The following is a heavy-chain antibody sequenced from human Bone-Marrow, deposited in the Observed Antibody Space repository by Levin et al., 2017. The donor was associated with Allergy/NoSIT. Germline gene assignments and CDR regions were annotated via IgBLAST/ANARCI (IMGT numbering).Heavy chain of an antibody. J-gene: IGHJ6*02. CDR2: IIPIFGTK. CDR3: ARGDGQQLMQTYGMDV. CDR1: GGAFNTYA. Sequence: SVKVSCKASGGAFNTYAISWVRQAPGQGLEWMGGIIPIFGTKNYAQRFQGRVTFTADESTSTAYMELNSLISEDTTIYYCARGDGQQLMQTYGMDVWGQGTTVTVSS. D-gene: IGHD6-13*01. V-gene: IGHV1-69*13.